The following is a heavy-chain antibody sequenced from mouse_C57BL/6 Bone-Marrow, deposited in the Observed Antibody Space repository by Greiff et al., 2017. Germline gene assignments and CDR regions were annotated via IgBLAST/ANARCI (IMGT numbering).Heavy chain of an antibody. D-gene: IGHD2-5*01. CDR3: ARHEGDSNSAWFAY. J-gene: IGHJ3*01. CDR2: FYPGSGSI. Sequence: QVQLQQSGAELVKPGASVKLSCKASGYTFTEYTIHWVKQRSGQGLGWIGWFYPGSGSIKYTEKFKDKATLTAEKSSSTVYMELSRLTSEDSAVYFCARHEGDSNSAWFAYWGQGTLVTVSA. CDR1: GYTFTEYT. V-gene: IGHV1-62-2*01.